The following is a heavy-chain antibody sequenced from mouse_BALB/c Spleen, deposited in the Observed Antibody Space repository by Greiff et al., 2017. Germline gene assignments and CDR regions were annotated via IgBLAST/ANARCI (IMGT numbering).Heavy chain of an antibody. Sequence: QVQLKQPGAELVKPGASVKLSCKASGYTFTSYWMHWVKQRPGQGLEWIGEINPSNGRTNYNEKFKSKATLTVDKSSSTAYMQLSSLTSEDSAVYYCARSGAYYRYDGAMDYWGQGTSVTVSS. D-gene: IGHD2-14*01. CDR3: ARSGAYYRYDGAMDY. V-gene: IGHV1S81*02. CDR2: INPSNGRT. CDR1: GYTFTSYW. J-gene: IGHJ4*01.